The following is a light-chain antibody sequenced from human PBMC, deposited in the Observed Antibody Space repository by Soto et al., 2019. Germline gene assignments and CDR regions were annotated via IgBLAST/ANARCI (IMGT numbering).Light chain of an antibody. CDR1: QSVSSSY. CDR3: QQYGSSLMYT. J-gene: IGKJ2*01. V-gene: IGKV3-20*01. CDR2: SAS. Sequence: EIVLTQSPGTLSLSPGERATLSCRASQSVSSSYLAWYQQKPGQAPRLLIYSASSRATGIPDRFSGSGSGTAFTLTISRLEPEDFAVYYCQQYGSSLMYTFGQGTKLELK.